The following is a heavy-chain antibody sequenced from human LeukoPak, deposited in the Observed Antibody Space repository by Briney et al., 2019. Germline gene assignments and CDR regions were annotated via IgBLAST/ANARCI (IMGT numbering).Heavy chain of an antibody. CDR2: IYSGGTT. J-gene: IGHJ4*02. Sequence: GGSLRLSCAASGFTVSTNCMTWVRQAPGRGLEWVSTIYSGGTTYYADPVMGRSTISRHNSRNTLYLQMNSLRAEDTAVYYCARVDTVMAYYFDLWGQGTLVTVSS. V-gene: IGHV3-53*04. CDR1: GFTVSTNC. CDR3: ARVDTVMAYYFDL. D-gene: IGHD5-18*01.